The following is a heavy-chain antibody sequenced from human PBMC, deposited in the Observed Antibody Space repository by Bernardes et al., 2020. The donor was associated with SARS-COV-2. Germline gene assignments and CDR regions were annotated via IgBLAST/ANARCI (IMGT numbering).Heavy chain of an antibody. CDR3: ARHGPTSIFGVGPYYYYGMDV. J-gene: IGHJ6*02. CDR1: GYTFTSYG. CDR2: ISAYNGNT. Sequence: ASVKVSCKASGYTFTSYGISWVRQAPGQGLEWMGWISAYNGNTNYAQKLQGRVTMTTDTSTSTAYMELRSLRSDDTAVYYCARHGPTSIFGVGPYYYYGMDVWGQGTTVTVSS. D-gene: IGHD3-3*01. V-gene: IGHV1-18*01.